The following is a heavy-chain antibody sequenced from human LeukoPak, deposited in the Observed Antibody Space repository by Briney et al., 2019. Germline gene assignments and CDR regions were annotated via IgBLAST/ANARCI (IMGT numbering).Heavy chain of an antibody. J-gene: IGHJ4*02. V-gene: IGHV4-38-2*02. CDR3: AREEPYAENY. D-gene: IGHD1-26*01. Sequence: SETLSLTCTVSGYSISSGYYWGWIRQPPGKGLEWIGSIYHSGSTYYNPSLKSRVTISVDTSKNQFSLKLSSVTAADTAVYYCAREEPYAENYWGQGTLVTVSS. CDR1: GYSISSGYY. CDR2: IYHSGST.